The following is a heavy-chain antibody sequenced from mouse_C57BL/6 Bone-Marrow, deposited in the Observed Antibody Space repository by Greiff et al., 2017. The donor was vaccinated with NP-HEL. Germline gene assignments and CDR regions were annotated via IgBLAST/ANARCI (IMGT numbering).Heavy chain of an antibody. Sequence: QVQLQQPGAELVRPGTSVKLSCKASGYTFTSYWMHWVKQRPGQGLEWIGVIDPSDSYTNYTQKLKGQATLTVDTYSSTAYMQLSSLTSEDSAVYCCAPQVTVVADFDYWGQGTTLTVSS. V-gene: IGHV1-59*01. CDR1: GYTFTSYW. CDR2: IDPSDSYT. J-gene: IGHJ2*01. CDR3: APQVTVVADFDY. D-gene: IGHD1-1*01.